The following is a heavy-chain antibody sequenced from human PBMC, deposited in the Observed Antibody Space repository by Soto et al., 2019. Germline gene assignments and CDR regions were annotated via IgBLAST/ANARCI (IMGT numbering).Heavy chain of an antibody. CDR3: ARMRGLGEISPYLDY. V-gene: IGHV4-59*01. CDR2: IYYSGRT. CDR1: GGSISDYQ. Sequence: QVQLQESGPGLVKPSETLSLTCSISGGSISDYQWNWIRQPPGKGLEWMGYIYYSGRTNYNPSLNSRLTISLDTSTRQFSLRLRSVTAADTAVYYCARMRGLGEISPYLDYWGQGALVTVSS. D-gene: IGHD3-16*01. J-gene: IGHJ4*02.